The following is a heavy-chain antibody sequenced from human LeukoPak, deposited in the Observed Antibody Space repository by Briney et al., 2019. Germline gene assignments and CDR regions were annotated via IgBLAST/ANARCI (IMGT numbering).Heavy chain of an antibody. V-gene: IGHV3-23*01. CDR2: ISGGGGST. J-gene: IGHJ4*02. Sequence: RGGSLRLSCAASGFTFSNYGMNWVRQAPGKGLEWVSGISGGGGSTYYADSVKGRFTISRDNSKNTLYLQMNSLRAEDTAVYYCAKDLIYYGSGSYAGFDYWGQGTLVTVSS. CDR3: AKDLIYYGSGSYAGFDY. D-gene: IGHD3-10*01. CDR1: GFTFSNYG.